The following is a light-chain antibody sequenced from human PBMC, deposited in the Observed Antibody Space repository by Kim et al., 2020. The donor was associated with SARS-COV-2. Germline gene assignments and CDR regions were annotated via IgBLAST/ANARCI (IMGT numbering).Light chain of an antibody. V-gene: IGKV3-20*01. CDR1: QSGSSSY. Sequence: CAGERATHCCRARQSGSSSYLAWYQKKPGQAPRLLSYGASSRATGIPDRFSGSGSGTDFTLTISRLEPEDFAVYYCQQYGSSPMYTFGQGTKLEI. CDR3: QQYGSSPMYT. J-gene: IGKJ2*01. CDR2: GAS.